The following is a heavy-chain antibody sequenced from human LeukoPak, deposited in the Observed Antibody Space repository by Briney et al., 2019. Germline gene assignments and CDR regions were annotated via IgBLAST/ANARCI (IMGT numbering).Heavy chain of an antibody. CDR2: IYYSGST. Sequence: SETLSLTCTVSGGSISSYYWSWIRQPPGEGLEWIGYIYYSGSTNYNPSLKSRVTISVDTSKNQFSLKLSSVTAADTAVYYCARLQGYNRHLDYWGQGTLVTVSS. D-gene: IGHD1-14*01. J-gene: IGHJ4*02. CDR1: GGSISSYY. V-gene: IGHV4-59*08. CDR3: ARLQGYNRHLDY.